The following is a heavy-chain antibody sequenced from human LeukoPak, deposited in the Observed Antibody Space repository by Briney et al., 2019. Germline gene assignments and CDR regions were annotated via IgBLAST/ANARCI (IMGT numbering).Heavy chain of an antibody. CDR3: AREGYYGSGSSQYYYYGMDV. Sequence: PGGSLRLSCAASGFTFSSYEMNWVRQAPGKGLEGVSYISSSGSTIYYADSVKGRFTISRDNAKNSLYLQMNSLRAEDSAVYYCAREGYYGSGSSQYYYYGMDVWGKGTTVTVSS. D-gene: IGHD3-10*01. V-gene: IGHV3-48*03. J-gene: IGHJ6*04. CDR1: GFTFSSYE. CDR2: ISSSGSTI.